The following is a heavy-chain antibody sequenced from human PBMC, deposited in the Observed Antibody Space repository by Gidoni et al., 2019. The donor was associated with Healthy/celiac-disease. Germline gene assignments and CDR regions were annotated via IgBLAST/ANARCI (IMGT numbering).Heavy chain of an antibody. CDR2: IKQDGSEK. V-gene: IGHV3-7*01. CDR1: GFTFSSYW. D-gene: IGHD3-22*01. J-gene: IGHJ2*01. Sequence: EVQLVESGGGLVQPGGSLRLSCAASGFTFSSYWMSWVRQAPGKGLEWVANIKQDGSEKYYVDSVKGRFTISRDNAKNSLYLQMNSLRAEDTAVYYCARPTYYYDSSGYYYWYFDLWGRGTLVTVSS. CDR3: ARPTYYYDSSGYYYWYFDL.